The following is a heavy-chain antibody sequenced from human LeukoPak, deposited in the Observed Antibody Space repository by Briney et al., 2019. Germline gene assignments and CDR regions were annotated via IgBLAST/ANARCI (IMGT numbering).Heavy chain of an antibody. Sequence: SETLSLTCTVSAGSISSSSCSWGWIRQPPGKGLEWIGSIYYSGSTYFNPSLKSRVTISVDTSKNQFSLKLTSVTAADTAVYYCARTTEGGYTYGYFYYYYMDVWGKGTTVTISS. J-gene: IGHJ6*03. V-gene: IGHV4-39*07. CDR1: AGSISSSSCS. CDR2: IYYSGST. CDR3: ARTTEGGYTYGYFYYYYMDV. D-gene: IGHD5-18*01.